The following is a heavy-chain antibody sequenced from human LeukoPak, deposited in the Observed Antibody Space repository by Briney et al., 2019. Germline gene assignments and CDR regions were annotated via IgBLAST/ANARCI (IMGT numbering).Heavy chain of an antibody. J-gene: IGHJ4*02. Sequence: PGGSLRLSCAASGFTFSSYAMSWVRQAPGKGLEWVSAISGSGGSTYYADSVKGRFTIDRDNSKNTVYLQMNSLRPDDTAIYFCARQEARGYSYEGLDYWGQGNLVTVSS. D-gene: IGHD3-22*01. CDR3: ARQEARGYSYEGLDY. CDR2: ISGSGGST. V-gene: IGHV3-23*01. CDR1: GFTFSSYA.